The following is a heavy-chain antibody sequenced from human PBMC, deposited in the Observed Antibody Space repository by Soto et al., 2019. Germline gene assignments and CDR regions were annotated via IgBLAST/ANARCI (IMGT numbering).Heavy chain of an antibody. V-gene: IGHV3-23*01. CDR2: ISGSGGST. CDR3: AKDCAGITIFWYWFDP. D-gene: IGHD3-3*01. J-gene: IGHJ5*02. Sequence: GGSLRLSCAASGFTFSSYAMSWVRQAPGKGLEWVSAISGSGGSTYYADSVKGRFTISRDNSKNTLYLQMNSLRAEDTAVYYCAKDCAGITIFWYWFDPWGQGTLVTVSS. CDR1: GFTFSSYA.